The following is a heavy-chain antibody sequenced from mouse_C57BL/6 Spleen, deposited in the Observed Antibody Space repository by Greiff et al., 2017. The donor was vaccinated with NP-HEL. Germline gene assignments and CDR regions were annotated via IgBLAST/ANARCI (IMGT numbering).Heavy chain of an antibody. J-gene: IGHJ2*01. V-gene: IGHV1-53*01. CDR2: INPSNGGT. CDR3: ARDAQLRLRTPFDY. Sequence: QVQLQQPGTELVKPGASVKLSCKASGYTFTSYWLHWVKQRPGQGLEWIGNINPSNGGTNYNEKLKSKATLTVDKSSRTAYMQLSSLTSEDSAVYYCARDAQLRLRTPFDYWGQGTTLTVSS. D-gene: IGHD3-2*02. CDR1: GYTFTSYW.